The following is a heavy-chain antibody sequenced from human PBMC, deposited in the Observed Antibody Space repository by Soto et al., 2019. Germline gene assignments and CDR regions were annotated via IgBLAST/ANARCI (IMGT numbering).Heavy chain of an antibody. CDR3: ARGPSYSDYSNDWFFDS. V-gene: IGHV3-7*03. J-gene: IGHJ4*02. CDR1: GFTFSGYW. Sequence: PVGSLRLSCAASGFTFSGYWMTWVRQAPGKGLEWVADIKKDGTEKYYVDSVKGRFTISRDNAKKSVYLQMNGLTVEDTAVYRCARGPSYSDYSNDWFFDSWGQGALVTVSS. D-gene: IGHD3-9*01. CDR2: IKKDGTEK.